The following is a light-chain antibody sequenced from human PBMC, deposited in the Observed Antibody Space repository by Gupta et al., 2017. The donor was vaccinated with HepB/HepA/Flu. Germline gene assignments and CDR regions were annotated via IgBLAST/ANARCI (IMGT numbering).Light chain of an antibody. CDR1: QSLRQY. V-gene: IGKV1-5*03. J-gene: IGKJ4*01. Sequence: DIQMTQSSATLSASVGDTVTITCRASQSLRQYLAWYQQKPGKAPKMLIYKASRVKSGVSSSFSGSGSETEFTLTISSRQPDDVATYHCQHQNCSPFTFGRGTKVDIK. CDR3: QHQNCSPFT. CDR2: KAS.